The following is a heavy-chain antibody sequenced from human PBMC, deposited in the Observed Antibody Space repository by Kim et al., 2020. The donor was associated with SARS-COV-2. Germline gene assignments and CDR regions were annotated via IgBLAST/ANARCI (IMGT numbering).Heavy chain of an antibody. V-gene: IGHV4-59*01. J-gene: IGHJ4*02. CDR3: ARNHWGSGNLDY. D-gene: IGHD7-27*01. CDR1: GGSISSYY. CDR2: IYYSGST. Sequence: SETLSLTCTVSGGSISSYYWSWIRQPPGKGLEWIGYIYYSGSTNYNPSLKSRVTISVDTSKNQFSLKLSSVTAADTAVYYCARNHWGSGNLDYWGQGTLVTVSS.